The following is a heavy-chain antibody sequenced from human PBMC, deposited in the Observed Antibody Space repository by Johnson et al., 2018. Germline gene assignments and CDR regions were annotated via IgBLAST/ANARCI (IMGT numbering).Heavy chain of an antibody. J-gene: IGHJ6*03. Sequence: QVQLVQSGGGVVQPGRSLRLSCAASGFTFSSYAMHWVRQAPGKGLEWVAVISYDGSNKYYADSVKGRFTISRDNSKNTLYLQMNSLRAEDTAVYYWAGCSSTRCPTHYYYYYMDVWGKGTTVTVSS. D-gene: IGHD2-2*01. CDR1: GFTFSSYA. CDR3: AGCSSTRCPTHYYYYYMDV. CDR2: ISYDGSNK. V-gene: IGHV3-30-3*01.